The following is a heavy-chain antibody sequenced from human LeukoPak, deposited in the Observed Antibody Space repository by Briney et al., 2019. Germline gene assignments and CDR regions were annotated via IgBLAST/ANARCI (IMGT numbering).Heavy chain of an antibody. V-gene: IGHV4-59*01. CDR3: ARDKGLPQAFDI. Sequence: PSETLSLTCTVSGGSISSFYWSWIRQPPGKGLEYIGYISYSGTTSYNPSLKSRVTISVDTSKNQFSLKLTSVTAADMAVYYCARDKGLPQAFDIWGQGTMVTVSS. J-gene: IGHJ3*02. CDR1: GGSISSFY. CDR2: ISYSGTT. D-gene: IGHD5/OR15-5a*01.